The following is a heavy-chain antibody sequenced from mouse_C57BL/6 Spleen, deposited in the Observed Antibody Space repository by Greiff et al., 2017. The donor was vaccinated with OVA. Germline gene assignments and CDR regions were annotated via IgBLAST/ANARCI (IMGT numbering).Heavy chain of an antibody. J-gene: IGHJ1*03. D-gene: IGHD1-1*01. CDR3: AGHEGRYYYGSGYWYFDV. Sequence: VQLQQSGAELVKPGASVKLSCKASGYTFTEYTIHWVKQRSGQGLEWIGWFYPGSGSIKYNEKFKDKATLTADKSSSTVYMELSRLTSEDSAVYFCAGHEGRYYYGSGYWYFDVWGTGTTVTVSS. CDR2: FYPGSGSI. V-gene: IGHV1-62-2*01. CDR1: GYTFTEYT.